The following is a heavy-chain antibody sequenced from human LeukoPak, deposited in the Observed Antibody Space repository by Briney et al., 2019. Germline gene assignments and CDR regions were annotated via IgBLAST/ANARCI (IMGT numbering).Heavy chain of an antibody. D-gene: IGHD3-22*01. J-gene: IGHJ4*02. CDR1: GFTFSSYG. CDR3: ARDYYDSSGYYPAVGY. Sequence: GGSLRLSCAAPGFTFSSYGMSWVRQAPGKGLEWVSAISGSGGSTYYADSVKGRFTISRDNSKNTLYLQMNSLRAEDTAVYYCARDYYDSSGYYPAVGYWGQGTLVTVSS. CDR2: ISGSGGST. V-gene: IGHV3-23*01.